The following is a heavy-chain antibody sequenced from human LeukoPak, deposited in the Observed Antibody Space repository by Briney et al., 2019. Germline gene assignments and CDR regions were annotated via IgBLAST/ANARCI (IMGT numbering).Heavy chain of an antibody. Sequence: PGGSLRLSCAAPGFTFSSYTMSWVRQAPGKGLEWVSAISGSGGSTYYADSVKGRFTISRDNSKNTLYLQMNSLRAEDTAVYYCAKVVAGNIDYYFDYWGQGILVAVSS. CDR3: AKVVAGNIDYYFDY. D-gene: IGHD2/OR15-2a*01. V-gene: IGHV3-23*01. CDR2: ISGSGGST. J-gene: IGHJ4*02. CDR1: GFTFSSYT.